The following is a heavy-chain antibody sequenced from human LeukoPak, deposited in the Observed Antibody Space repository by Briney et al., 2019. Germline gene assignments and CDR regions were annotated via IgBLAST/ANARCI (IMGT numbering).Heavy chain of an antibody. CDR2: INPNSGGT. Sequence: ASVKVSCKASGYTFTGYYMHWVRQAPGQGLGWMGWINPNSGGTNYAQKFQGRVTMTRDTSISTAYMELSRLRSDDTAVYYCARESACGTTNCLAPADWLDPWGQGTLVIVSS. V-gene: IGHV1-2*02. J-gene: IGHJ5*02. D-gene: IGHD2-2*01. CDR3: ARESACGTTNCLAPADWLDP. CDR1: GYTFTGYY.